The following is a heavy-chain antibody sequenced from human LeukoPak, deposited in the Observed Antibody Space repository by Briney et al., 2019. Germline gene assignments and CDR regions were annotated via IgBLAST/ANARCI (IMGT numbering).Heavy chain of an antibody. CDR1: GYSISSGYY. D-gene: IGHD5-12*01. J-gene: IGHJ4*02. V-gene: IGHV4-38-2*02. CDR3: AREIRSGYFYFDY. CDR2: IRQSGTT. Sequence: SETLSLTCTVSGYSISSGYYWGWIRQPPGKGLEWIGSIRQSGTTYHNPSLRSRVTISVDTSKNQFSLKLTSVTAADTAMYSCAREIRSGYFYFDYWGQGTLVTVSS.